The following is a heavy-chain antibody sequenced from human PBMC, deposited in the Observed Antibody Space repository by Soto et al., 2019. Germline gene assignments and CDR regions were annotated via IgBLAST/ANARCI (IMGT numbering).Heavy chain of an antibody. CDR3: ARDCSGGSCQY. V-gene: IGHV3-7*01. CDR2: IKEDGSEK. Sequence: PGGSLRLSCAAYGFKLSYNWMSWVRQAPGKGLEWVANIKEDGSEKYYVDSVKGRFTISRDNAQNSVFLQMNGLRAEDTAFYYCARDCSGGSCQYWGQGT. D-gene: IGHD2-15*01. J-gene: IGHJ4*02. CDR1: GFKLSYNW.